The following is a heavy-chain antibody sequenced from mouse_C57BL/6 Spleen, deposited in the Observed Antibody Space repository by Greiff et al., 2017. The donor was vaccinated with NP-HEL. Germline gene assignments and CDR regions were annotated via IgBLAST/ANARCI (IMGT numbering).Heavy chain of an antibody. Sequence: QVQLQQPGAELVKPGASVKLSCKASGYTFTSYWMQWVTQRPGQGLEWIGEIDPSDSYTNYNQKFKGKATLTVDTSSSTAYMQLSSLTSEDSAVYYCARGGTTVVEDMDYWGQGTSVTVSS. D-gene: IGHD1-1*01. CDR3: ARGGTTVVEDMDY. CDR2: IDPSDSYT. V-gene: IGHV1-50*01. CDR1: GYTFTSYW. J-gene: IGHJ4*01.